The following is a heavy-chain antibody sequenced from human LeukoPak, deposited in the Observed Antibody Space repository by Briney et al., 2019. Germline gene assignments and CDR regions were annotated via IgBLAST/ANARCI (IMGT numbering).Heavy chain of an antibody. CDR1: GFTLSSYT. V-gene: IGHV3-48*01. Sequence: GRSLRLSCAASGFTLSSYTMNWVRRAPGKGLEGVSKISSSSSTIYYADSVKGRFTISRDNAKNSLYLQMNSLRAEDTAVYYCARDSPQTLAILHAFDIWGHGTMVTVSS. J-gene: IGHJ3*02. CDR2: ISSSSSTI. D-gene: IGHD5-12*01. CDR3: ARDSPQTLAILHAFDI.